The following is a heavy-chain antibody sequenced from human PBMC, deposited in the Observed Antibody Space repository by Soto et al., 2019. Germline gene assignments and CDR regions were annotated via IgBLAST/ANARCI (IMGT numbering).Heavy chain of an antibody. CDR2: IFYSGHT. CDR1: GGSINHYY. Sequence: SETLSLTCSVSGGSINHYYWGWIRQPPGKGLEFIGYIFYSGHTKYSPSLKSRLTISVDTSQNQFSLKLRSVTAADTAMYYCARIKLGYTYGSILDFWGQGILVTVSS. CDR3: ARIKLGYTYGSILDF. D-gene: IGHD5-18*01. J-gene: IGHJ4*02. V-gene: IGHV4-59*01.